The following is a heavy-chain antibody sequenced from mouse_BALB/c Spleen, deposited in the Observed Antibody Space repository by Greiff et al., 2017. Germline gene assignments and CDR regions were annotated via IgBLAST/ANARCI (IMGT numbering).Heavy chain of an antibody. CDR2: ISSGSSTI. V-gene: IGHV5-17*02. Sequence: EVKVVESGGGLVQPGGSRKLSCAASGFTFSSFGMHWVRQAPEKGLDWVAYISSGSSTIYYADTVKGRFTISRDNPKNTLFLQMTSLRSEDTAMYYCARWGDYWYFDVWGAGTTVTVSS. J-gene: IGHJ1*01. CDR3: ARWGDYWYFDV. CDR1: GFTFSSFG.